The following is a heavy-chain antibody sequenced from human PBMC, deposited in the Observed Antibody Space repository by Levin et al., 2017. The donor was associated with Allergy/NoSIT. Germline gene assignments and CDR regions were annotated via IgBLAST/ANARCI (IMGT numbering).Heavy chain of an antibody. Sequence: PGGSLRLSCAASGFTFSSYSMNWVRQAPGKGLEWVSSISSSSSYIYYADSVKGRFTISRDNAKNSLYLQMNSLRAEDTAVYYCARDHQVTRGIGGYYYYYGMDVWGQGTTVTVSS. CDR2: ISSSSSYI. V-gene: IGHV3-21*01. D-gene: IGHD5-18*01. CDR1: GFTFSSYS. J-gene: IGHJ6*02. CDR3: ARDHQVTRGIGGYYYYYGMDV.